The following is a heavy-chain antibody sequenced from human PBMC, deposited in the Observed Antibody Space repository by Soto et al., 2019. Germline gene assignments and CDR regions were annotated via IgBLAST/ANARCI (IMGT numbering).Heavy chain of an antibody. V-gene: IGHV1-18*01. Sequence: QLQLVQSGPEAKKPGASVKVSCKASGYTFATSTISWPRQAPGQGPEWMGWIKAYSGNTNYAQKRQGRLTMTTDTSTSTAYMELRSLTTDDTAIYYCAIADYGDDDYWGQGTLVTVSS. J-gene: IGHJ4*02. CDR3: AIADYGDDDY. D-gene: IGHD4-17*01. CDR1: GYTFATST. CDR2: IKAYSGNT.